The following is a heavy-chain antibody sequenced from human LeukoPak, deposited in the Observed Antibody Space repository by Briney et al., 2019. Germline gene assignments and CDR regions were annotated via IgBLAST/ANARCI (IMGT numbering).Heavy chain of an antibody. Sequence: SETLSLTCTVSGGSISSYYWSWIRQPPGKGLEWIGYIYYSGSTNYNPSLKSRVTISVDTSKNQFSLKLSSVTAADTAVYYCARPYYDILTGLAGYFDYWGQGTLVTVSS. V-gene: IGHV4-59*08. CDR3: ARPYYDILTGLAGYFDY. D-gene: IGHD3-9*01. CDR1: GGSISSYY. CDR2: IYYSGST. J-gene: IGHJ4*02.